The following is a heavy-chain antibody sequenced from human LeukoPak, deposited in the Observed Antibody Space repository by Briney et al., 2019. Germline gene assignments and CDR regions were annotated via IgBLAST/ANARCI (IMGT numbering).Heavy chain of an antibody. CDR1: GFTFSSYS. J-gene: IGHJ4*02. V-gene: IGHV3-21*01. CDR2: ISNSSSYI. Sequence: GGSLRLSCAASGFTFSSYSMNWVRQAPGKGLEWVSSISNSSSYIYYADSVKGRFTISRDNAKNSLYLQMNSLRAEDTAVYYCAREPEGLLAFDYWGQGTLVTVSS. CDR3: AREPEGLLAFDY. D-gene: IGHD2-15*01.